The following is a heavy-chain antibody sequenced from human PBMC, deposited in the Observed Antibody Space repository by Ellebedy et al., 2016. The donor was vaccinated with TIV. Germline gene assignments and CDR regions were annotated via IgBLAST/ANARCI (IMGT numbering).Heavy chain of an antibody. CDR1: GFTFSYYW. J-gene: IGHJ4*02. D-gene: IGHD2-2*03. V-gene: IGHV3-74*01. Sequence: PGGSLRLSCTASGFTFSYYWMHWVRQAPGKGLEWVSRIDSDGHTTRYADLVEGRFTISRDNAKNTLYLQMNSLTAEDTALYYCARDGDHHVDLENWGQGTLVTVSS. CDR3: ARDGDHHVDLEN. CDR2: IDSDGHTT.